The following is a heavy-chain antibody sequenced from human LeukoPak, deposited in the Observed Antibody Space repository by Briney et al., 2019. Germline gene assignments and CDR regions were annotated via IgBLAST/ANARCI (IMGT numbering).Heavy chain of an antibody. V-gene: IGHV1-2*02. D-gene: IGHD6-19*01. Sequence: ASVKVSCKASGYTFTGYYMHWVRQAPGQGLEWMGWINPNSGGTNYAQKFQGRVTMTRDTSISTAYMELSRLRSEDTAVYYCVRDSSGGLSHREDYFDYWGQGTLVTVSS. CDR3: VRDSSGGLSHREDYFDY. J-gene: IGHJ4*02. CDR1: GYTFTGYY. CDR2: INPNSGGT.